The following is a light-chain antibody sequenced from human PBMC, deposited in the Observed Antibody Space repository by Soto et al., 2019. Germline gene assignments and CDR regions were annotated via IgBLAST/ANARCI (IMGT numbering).Light chain of an antibody. CDR2: AAS. CDR1: QSISSY. CDR3: HQYNTYSQT. Sequence: DIQMTQSPSSLSASVGDGVTITCRASQSISSYLNWYQQKPGKAPKLLIYAASSLQSGVPSRFSGSGSGTEFTLTISSLQPDDFATYYCHQYNTYSQTFGQGTKVDIK. V-gene: IGKV1-5*01. J-gene: IGKJ1*01.